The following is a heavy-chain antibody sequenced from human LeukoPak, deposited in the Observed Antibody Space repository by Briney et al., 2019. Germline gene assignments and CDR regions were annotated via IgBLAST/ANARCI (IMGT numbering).Heavy chain of an antibody. Sequence: ASVKVSSKASGGTFSSYAISWVRQAPGQGLEWMGGIIPIFGTTNYAQKFQGRVTITTDESTSTAYMELSSLRSEDTAVYYCARDVLTARHPTYFDYWGQGTLVTVSS. CDR3: ARDVLTARHPTYFDY. D-gene: IGHD6-6*01. J-gene: IGHJ4*02. V-gene: IGHV1-69*05. CDR2: IIPIFGTT. CDR1: GGTFSSYA.